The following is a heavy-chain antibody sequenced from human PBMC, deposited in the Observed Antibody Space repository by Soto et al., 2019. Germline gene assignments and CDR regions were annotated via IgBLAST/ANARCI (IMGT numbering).Heavy chain of an antibody. Sequence: VQLVESGGGLVKPGGSLRLSCAASGFTFSSYGMHWVRQAPGKGLEWVAVISYDGSNKYYADSVKGRFTISRDNSKNTLYLQMNSLRAEDTAVYYCAKDRDGYIDYWGQGTLVTVSS. CDR2: ISYDGSNK. CDR3: AKDRDGYIDY. CDR1: GFTFSSYG. J-gene: IGHJ4*02. D-gene: IGHD2-21*01. V-gene: IGHV3-30*18.